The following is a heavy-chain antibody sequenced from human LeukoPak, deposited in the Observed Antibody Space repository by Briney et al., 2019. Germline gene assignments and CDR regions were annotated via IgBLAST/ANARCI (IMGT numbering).Heavy chain of an antibody. Sequence: SETLSLTCTVSGGSISSAIYYWGWIRQPPGKGLEWIGSIYYSGSAYYSSSLKSRVTISVDTSKNQFSLKLSSVTAADTAVYYCARDSVGGTGHNAFDIWGQGTMATVSS. CDR3: ARDSVGGTGHNAFDI. CDR2: IYYSGSA. CDR1: GGSISSAIYY. D-gene: IGHD1-26*01. V-gene: IGHV4-39*07. J-gene: IGHJ3*02.